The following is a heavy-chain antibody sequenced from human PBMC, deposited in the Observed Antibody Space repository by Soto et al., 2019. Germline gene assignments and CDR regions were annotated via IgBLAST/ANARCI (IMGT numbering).Heavy chain of an antibody. CDR1: GFTFSSYA. D-gene: IGHD2-2*01. Sequence: GGSLRLSCAASGFTFSSYAMSWVRQAPGKGLEWVSAISGSGGSTYYADSVKGRFTISRDNSKNTLYLQMNSLRAEDTAVYYSAKDLGYCISTSCFENPFDYWGQGTLVTVSS. CDR3: AKDLGYCISTSCFENPFDY. CDR2: ISGSGGST. J-gene: IGHJ4*02. V-gene: IGHV3-23*01.